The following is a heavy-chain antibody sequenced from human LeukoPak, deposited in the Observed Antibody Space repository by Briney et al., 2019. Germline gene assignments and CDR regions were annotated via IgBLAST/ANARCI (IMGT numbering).Heavy chain of an antibody. V-gene: IGHV4-39*07. Sequence: PSETLSLTCIVSGGSISSSGYYWGWIRQPPGKGLEWIGEINHSGSTNYNPSLKSRVTISVDKSKNQFSLKLSSVTAEDTAVYYCAKGYYASGSSLSAFDYWGQGTLVTVSS. CDR2: INHSGST. CDR1: GGSISSSGYY. D-gene: IGHD3-10*01. CDR3: AKGYYASGSSLSAFDY. J-gene: IGHJ4*02.